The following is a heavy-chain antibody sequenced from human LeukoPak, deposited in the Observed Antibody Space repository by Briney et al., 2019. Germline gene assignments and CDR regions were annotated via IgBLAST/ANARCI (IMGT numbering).Heavy chain of an antibody. Sequence: ASVKVSCKASGYTFTSYGISWVRQAHGQGLEWMGWISAYNGNKNYAQKLQGRVTMTTDTSTSTAYMELRSLRSDDTAVYYCAREGDYVWRSYRLPLDYWGQGTLVTVSS. CDR2: ISAYNGNK. CDR3: AREGDYVWRSYRLPLDY. CDR1: GYTFTSYG. J-gene: IGHJ4*02. V-gene: IGHV1-18*01. D-gene: IGHD3-16*02.